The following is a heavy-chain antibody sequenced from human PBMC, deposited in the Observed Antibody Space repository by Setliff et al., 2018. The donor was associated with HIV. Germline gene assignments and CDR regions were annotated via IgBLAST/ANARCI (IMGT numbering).Heavy chain of an antibody. V-gene: IGHV1-69*13. J-gene: IGHJ6*04. Sequence: GASVKVSCKASGDTFNSHAISWVRQAPGQGREWMGGIIPIFGTPNYAQKFKGRLTITADESTSTVYMELSSLRSEDTAVYYCARDSRDIVVVIAPEPEPYYYDGMDVWGEGTTVTVSS. CDR1: GDTFNSHA. D-gene: IGHD2-15*01. CDR3: ARDSRDIVVVIAPEPEPYYYDGMDV. CDR2: IIPIFGTP.